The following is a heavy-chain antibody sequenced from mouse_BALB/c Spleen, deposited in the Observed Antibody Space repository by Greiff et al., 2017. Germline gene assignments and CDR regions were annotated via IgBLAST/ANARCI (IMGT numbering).Heavy chain of an antibody. Sequence: EVKLVESGPDLVKPSQSLSLTCTVTGYSITSGYSWHWIRQFPGNKLEWMGYIHYSGSTNYNPSLKSRISITRDTSKNQFFLQLNSVTTEDTATYYCAEGTSYYRYGNAMDYWGQGTSVTVSS. CDR2: IHYSGST. CDR1: GYSITSGYS. CDR3: AEGTSYYRYGNAMDY. D-gene: IGHD2-14*01. J-gene: IGHJ4*01. V-gene: IGHV3-1*02.